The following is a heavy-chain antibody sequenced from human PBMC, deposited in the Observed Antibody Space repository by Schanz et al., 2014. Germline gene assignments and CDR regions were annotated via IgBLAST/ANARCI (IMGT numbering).Heavy chain of an antibody. CDR2: ISNNGDST. CDR1: GFTFSTFA. D-gene: IGHD3-10*01. CDR3: ARGGFGEVSYFDY. J-gene: IGHJ4*02. Sequence: VQLVESGGDLVQPGGSLRLSCSASGFTFSTFAMHWVRQAPGKGLEYISAISNNGDSTYYADSVKGRFTISRDNSKNTLFLQMNSLRPEDTAVYYCARGGFGEVSYFDYWGQGTLVTVSS. V-gene: IGHV3-64*04.